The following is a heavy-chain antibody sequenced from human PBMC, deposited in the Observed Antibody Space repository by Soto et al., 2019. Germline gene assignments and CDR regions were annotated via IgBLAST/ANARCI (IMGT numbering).Heavy chain of an antibody. J-gene: IGHJ6*02. V-gene: IGHV3-64*01. CDR2: ISGNGDTT. CDR3: ARAWRADV. CDR1: GFTFSNYA. Sequence: EVQLVESGGGLVQPGGSLRLSCVASGFTFSNYAMHWVRQAPGKRLECVSVISGNGDTTYYANSVKDRFTISRDNSKDTLYLQMGSLRADDMAVYYCARAWRADVWGQGTTVAVSS.